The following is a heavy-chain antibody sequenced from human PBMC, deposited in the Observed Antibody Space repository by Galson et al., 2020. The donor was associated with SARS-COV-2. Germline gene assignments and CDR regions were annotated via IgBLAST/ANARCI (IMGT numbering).Heavy chain of an antibody. CDR3: AREKWGLGARGYSKQGYFDY. D-gene: IGHD5-18*01. V-gene: IGHV1-46*01. J-gene: IGHJ4*02. Sequence: ASVKVSCKASGYTITSYYMHWVRQAPGQGLEWMGIINPSGGSTSYAQKFTGRVTMTRDTSTSTVYMELSSLRSEDTAVYYCAREKWGLGARGYSKQGYFDYWGQGTLVTVSS. CDR2: INPSGGST. CDR1: GYTITSYY.